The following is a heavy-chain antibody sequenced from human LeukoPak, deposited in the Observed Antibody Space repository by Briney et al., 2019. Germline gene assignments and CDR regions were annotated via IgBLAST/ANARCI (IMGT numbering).Heavy chain of an antibody. CDR2: INPNSGGA. V-gene: IGHV1-2*02. Sequence: ASVKVSCKASGYTFTGYYMHWVRQAPGQGLEWMGWINPNSGGANYAQKFQGRVTMTRDTSISTAYMELSRLRSDDTAVYYCARGQDDILTGHDYWGQGTLVTVSS. D-gene: IGHD3-9*01. J-gene: IGHJ4*02. CDR3: ARGQDDILTGHDY. CDR1: GYTFTGYY.